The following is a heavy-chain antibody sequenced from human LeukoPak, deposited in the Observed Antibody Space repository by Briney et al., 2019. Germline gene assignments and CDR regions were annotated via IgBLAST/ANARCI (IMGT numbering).Heavy chain of an antibody. CDR2: IYHSGST. CDR1: GYSISRGYY. CDR3: ASQDIVVVPAAILGIGAFDI. J-gene: IGHJ3*02. V-gene: IGHV4-38-2*01. Sequence: PSETLSLTCAVSGYSISRGYYWGLIRQPPGKGLGCSGSIYHSGSTYYNPSLKTRVTISVDTSKNQFSLKLSSVTAADTAVYYCASQDIVVVPAAILGIGAFDIWGQGTMVTVSS. D-gene: IGHD2-2*02.